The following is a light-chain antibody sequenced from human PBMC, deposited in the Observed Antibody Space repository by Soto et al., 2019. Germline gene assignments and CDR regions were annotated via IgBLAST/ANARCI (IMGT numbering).Light chain of an antibody. J-gene: IGKJ4*01. Sequence: DIVLTQSPATLSLSPGESATLSCRASQSVSSYLAWYQQKPGQAPRLLIYDASNRATGIPARFSGSVSGTDFSLPSSSLYPEDFEVYYCLQLSNWPLLTFVVGPKVEIK. CDR1: QSVSSY. V-gene: IGKV3-11*01. CDR3: LQLSNWPLLT. CDR2: DAS.